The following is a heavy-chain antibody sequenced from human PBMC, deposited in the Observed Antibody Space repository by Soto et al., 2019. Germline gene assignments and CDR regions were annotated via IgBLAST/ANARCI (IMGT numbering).Heavy chain of an antibody. CDR3: AKLVIGYCSGNTCDDY. V-gene: IGHV3-30*18. D-gene: IGHD2-15*01. CDR2: ISYDSSNK. Sequence: VQLLESGGGLIQPGGSLRLSCAASGFTFSYGIHWLRQAPGKGLEWVAYISYDSSNKFYGDSVKGRFTISRDNSKNTHFLQMISLRAEDTAVYYCAKLVIGYCSGNTCDDYWGQGTLVAVSS. CDR1: GFTFSYG. J-gene: IGHJ4*02.